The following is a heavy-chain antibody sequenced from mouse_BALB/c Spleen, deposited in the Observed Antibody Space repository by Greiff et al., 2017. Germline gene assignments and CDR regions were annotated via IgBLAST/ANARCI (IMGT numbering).Heavy chain of an antibody. D-gene: IGHD2-14*01. Sequence: VMLVESGPGLVAPSQSLSITCTVSGFSLTSYGVHWVRQPPGKGLEWLGVIWAGGSTNYNSALMSRLSISKDNSKSQVFLKMNSLQTDDTAMYYCARDYYRYDGGGSMDYWGQGTSVTVSS. CDR1: GFSLTSYG. V-gene: IGHV2-9*02. J-gene: IGHJ4*01. CDR2: IWAGGST. CDR3: ARDYYRYDGGGSMDY.